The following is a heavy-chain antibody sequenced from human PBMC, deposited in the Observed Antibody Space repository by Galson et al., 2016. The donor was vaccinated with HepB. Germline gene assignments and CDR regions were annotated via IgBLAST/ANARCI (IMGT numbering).Heavy chain of an antibody. CDR1: GFTFSSHA. CDR2: ISGSGGTT. Sequence: SLRLSCAASGFTFSSHAITWVRQAPGKGLEWVSVISGSGGTTYYADSVKGRFTISRDTSKNTLYLQMNSLRVEDTDVYYCAKDPVGELFLGGYFDYWGQGTLVTVSS. J-gene: IGHJ4*02. D-gene: IGHD3-10*01. V-gene: IGHV3-23*01. CDR3: AKDPVGELFLGGYFDY.